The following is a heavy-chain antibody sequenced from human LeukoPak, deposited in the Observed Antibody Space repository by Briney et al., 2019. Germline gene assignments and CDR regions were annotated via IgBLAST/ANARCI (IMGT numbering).Heavy chain of an antibody. CDR2: INHSGST. Sequence: SETLSLTCTVSGDSIRPYYGSWIRQPPGKGLEWIGEINHSGSTNYNPSLKSRVTISVDTSKNQFSLKLSSVTAADTAVYYCARVTRVTVATILYYYYYGMDVWGQGTTVTVSS. CDR3: ARVTRVTVATILYYYYYGMDV. V-gene: IGHV4-34*01. J-gene: IGHJ6*02. D-gene: IGHD5-12*01. CDR1: GDSIRPYY.